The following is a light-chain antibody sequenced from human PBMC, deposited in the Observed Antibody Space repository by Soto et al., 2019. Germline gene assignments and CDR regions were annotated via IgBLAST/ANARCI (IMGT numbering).Light chain of an antibody. V-gene: IGLV3-21*01. Sequence: SYELTQPPSVSVAPGKTASITCVGHNIGRKTVHWYQQKPGQAPTLVIFYDRDRPSGIPERISGSNSGNTATLTITRVEAGDEADYYCQLWDSGSAHRVFGGGTKLTVL. CDR2: YDR. J-gene: IGLJ3*02. CDR3: QLWDSGSAHRV. CDR1: NIGRKT.